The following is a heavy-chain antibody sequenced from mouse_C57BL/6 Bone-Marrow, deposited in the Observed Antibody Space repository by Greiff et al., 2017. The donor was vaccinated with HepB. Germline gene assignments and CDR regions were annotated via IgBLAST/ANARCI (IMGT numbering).Heavy chain of an antibody. J-gene: IGHJ3*01. CDR2: ILPGSGST. Sequence: VQLQQSGAELMKPGASVKLSCKATGYTFTGYWIEWVKQRPGHGLVWIGEILPGSGSTNYNEKFKGKATFTADTSSNTAYMQLSSLTTEDSAIYYCARKLLWYPWFAYWGQGTLVTVSA. D-gene: IGHD2-1*01. CDR3: ARKLLWYPWFAY. V-gene: IGHV1-9*01. CDR1: GYTFTGYW.